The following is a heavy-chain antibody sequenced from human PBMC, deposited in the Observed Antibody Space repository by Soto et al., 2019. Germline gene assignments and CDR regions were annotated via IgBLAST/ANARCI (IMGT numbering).Heavy chain of an antibody. V-gene: IGHV3-74*01. CDR2: VSSDGSST. CDR3: ARGLPNYSSFDS. D-gene: IGHD4-4*01. J-gene: IGHJ4*02. CDR1: GFTFSSYW. Sequence: DVQLVESGGGLVQPGESLRLSCAASGFTFSSYWMHWIRQAAGKGLVWVSRVSSDGSSTVYATSVKGRLTISRDNAKNTLYLQMNSLSDEDTAVYYCARGLPNYSSFDSWGQGTLVTVSS.